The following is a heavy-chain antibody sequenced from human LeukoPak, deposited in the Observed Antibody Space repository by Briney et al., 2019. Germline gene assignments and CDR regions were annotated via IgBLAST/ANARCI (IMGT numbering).Heavy chain of an antibody. Sequence: SETLSLTCTVSGGSISSSSYYWGWIRQPPGKGLEWIGEINHSGSTNYNPSLKSRVTISVDTSKNQFSLKLSSVTAADTAVYYCAARGGNIPPHSFDYWGQGTLVTVSS. CDR3: AARGGNIPPHSFDY. J-gene: IGHJ4*02. D-gene: IGHD1/OR15-1a*01. CDR2: INHSGST. CDR1: GGSISSSSYY. V-gene: IGHV4-39*07.